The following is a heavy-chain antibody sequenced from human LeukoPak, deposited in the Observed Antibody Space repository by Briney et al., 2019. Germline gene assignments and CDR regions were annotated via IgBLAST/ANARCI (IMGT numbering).Heavy chain of an antibody. Sequence: SETLSLTFQAPGCSIGSYYWSWFRQPPGKGLEGIGYFYYIGIANYNPTLKSRVTISVDTSKIQFSLKLSSVTAADTAVYYCARDILTGYSDYWGQGTVVIVSS. CDR3: ARDILTGYSDY. J-gene: IGHJ4*02. V-gene: IGHV4-59*01. D-gene: IGHD3-9*01. CDR1: GCSIGSYY. CDR2: FYYIGIA.